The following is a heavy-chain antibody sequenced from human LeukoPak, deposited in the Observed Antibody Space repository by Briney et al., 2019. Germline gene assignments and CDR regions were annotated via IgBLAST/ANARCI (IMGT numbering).Heavy chain of an antibody. CDR2: IYHTGST. CDR1: GDSIISNNW. J-gene: IGHJ4*02. Sequence: SETLSLTCAVSGDSIISNNWWSWVRQSPGKGLEWIGEIYHTGSTNSNPSLKSRVTISVDMSKNQFSLELSSVTAADTAVYYCARKGTVAPLDYWGQGTLVTVSS. CDR3: ARKGTVAPLDY. V-gene: IGHV4-4*02. D-gene: IGHD4-23*01.